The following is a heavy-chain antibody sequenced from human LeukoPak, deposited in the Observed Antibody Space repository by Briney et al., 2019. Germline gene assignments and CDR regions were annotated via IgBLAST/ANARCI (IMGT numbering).Heavy chain of an antibody. D-gene: IGHD3-9*01. Sequence: PSETLSLTCTVSGGSISSSSYYWGWIRQPPGKGLEWIGSIYYSGSTYYNPSLKSRVTISVDTSKNQFSLKLSSVTAADTAVYYCARGAVLRYFDWLSNHYFDYWGQGTLVTVSS. V-gene: IGHV4-39*07. CDR1: GGSISSSSYY. CDR3: ARGAVLRYFDWLSNHYFDY. J-gene: IGHJ4*02. CDR2: IYYSGST.